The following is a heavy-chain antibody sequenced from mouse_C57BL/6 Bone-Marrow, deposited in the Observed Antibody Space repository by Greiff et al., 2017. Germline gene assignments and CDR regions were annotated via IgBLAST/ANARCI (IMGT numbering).Heavy chain of an antibody. CDR1: GYTFTSYW. J-gene: IGHJ3*01. V-gene: IGHV1-69*01. D-gene: IGHD1-1*01. Sequence: VQLQQPGAELVMPGASVKLSCKASGYTFTSYWMHWVKQRPGQGLEWIGEIDPSDSYTNSNQKFKGKSTLTVDKSSSTAYMQLSSLTSEDSAVYYCARGDYYAFAYWGQGTLVTVSA. CDR3: ARGDYYAFAY. CDR2: IDPSDSYT.